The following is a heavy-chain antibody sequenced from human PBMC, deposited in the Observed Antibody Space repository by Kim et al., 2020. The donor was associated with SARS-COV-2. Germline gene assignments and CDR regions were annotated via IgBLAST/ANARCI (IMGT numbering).Heavy chain of an antibody. V-gene: IGHV3-73*01. CDR1: GFTFSGSA. Sequence: GGSLRLSCAASGFTFSGSAMHWVRQASGKGLEWVGRIRSKANSYATAYAASVKGRFTISRDDSKNTAYLQMNSLKTEDTAVYYCTTTYYYDSSGLPAYYSYYGMDVWGQGTTVTVSS. CDR2: IRSKANSYAT. CDR3: TTTYYYDSSGLPAYYSYYGMDV. J-gene: IGHJ6*02. D-gene: IGHD3-22*01.